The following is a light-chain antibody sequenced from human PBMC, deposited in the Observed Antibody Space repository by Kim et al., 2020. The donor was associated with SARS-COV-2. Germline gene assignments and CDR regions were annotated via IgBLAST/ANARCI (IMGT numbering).Light chain of an antibody. CDR1: QSISNY. Sequence: EIVLTQSPATLSLSPGERATFSCRASQSISNYLAWYQQKPGQAPRLLIYDASNRASGIPARFTGSGSGTDFSLTISSLEPEDFAVYYCQQHSNSPLTFGEGTKVDIK. J-gene: IGKJ4*01. V-gene: IGKV3-11*01. CDR2: DAS. CDR3: QQHSNSPLT.